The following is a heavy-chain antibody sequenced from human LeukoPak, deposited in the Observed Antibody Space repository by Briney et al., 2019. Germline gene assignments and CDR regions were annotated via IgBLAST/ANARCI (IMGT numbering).Heavy chain of an antibody. V-gene: IGHV3-30-3*01. Sequence: GGSLRLSCAASGFTFSSYAMHWVRQAPGKGLEWVAVISYDGSNKYYADSVKGRFTISRDNSKNTLYLQMNSLRAEDTAVYYCARDGITIFGVVITYYFDYWGQGTLVTVPS. CDR3: ARDGITIFGVVITYYFDY. CDR1: GFTFSSYA. CDR2: ISYDGSNK. J-gene: IGHJ4*02. D-gene: IGHD3-3*01.